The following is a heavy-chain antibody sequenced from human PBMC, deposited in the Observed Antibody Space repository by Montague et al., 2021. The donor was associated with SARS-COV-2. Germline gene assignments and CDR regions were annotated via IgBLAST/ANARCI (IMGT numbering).Heavy chain of an antibody. D-gene: IGHD3-10*01. V-gene: IGHV4-39*02. CDR3: ASEAGGSFDV. J-gene: IGHJ5*02. CDR2: LFYTGSA. Sequence: SETLSLTCTVSGGSLGSSSYYWSWVRQRPGKGLEWIGNLFYTGSANYXPSLRSRLTISLDTSKNHLSLNLASVTAAATAFYYCASEAGGSFDVWGRGTLVTVSS. CDR1: GGSLGSSSYY.